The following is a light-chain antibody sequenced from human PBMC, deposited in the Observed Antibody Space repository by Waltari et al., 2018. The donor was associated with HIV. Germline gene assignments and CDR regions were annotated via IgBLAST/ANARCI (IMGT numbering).Light chain of an antibody. CDR1: RRDVGGYNF. Sequence: QSALTQPPSASGSPGPSVPIPCTGPRRDVGGYNFLSWYQHHPGKAPKVMIYEVNKRPSGVPDRFSASKSGNTASLTVSGLQAEDEADYYCSSYASFNKWVFGGGTKLTVL. V-gene: IGLV2-8*01. CDR2: EVN. CDR3: SSYASFNKWV. J-gene: IGLJ3*02.